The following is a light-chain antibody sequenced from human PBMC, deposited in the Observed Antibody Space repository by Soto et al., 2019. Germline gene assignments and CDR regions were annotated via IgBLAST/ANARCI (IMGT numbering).Light chain of an antibody. CDR2: DVS. V-gene: IGLV2-11*01. Sequence: SDLTQPRSVCGSPGQSVTISCTGTSSDVGGYNYVSWYQQHPGKAPKLMIYDVSKRPSGVPDRFSGSKSGNTASLTISGLQAEDEADYYCCSYAGSYTLYVFGTGTKVTVL. CDR1: SSDVGGYNY. CDR3: CSYAGSYTLYV. J-gene: IGLJ1*01.